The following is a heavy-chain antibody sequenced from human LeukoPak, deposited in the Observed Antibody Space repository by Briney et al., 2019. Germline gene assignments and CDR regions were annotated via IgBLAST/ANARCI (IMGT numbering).Heavy chain of an antibody. J-gene: IGHJ4*02. Sequence: PGGSLRLSCAASGFTFSTSSMTWVRQAPGKGLEWVSIINYNGGSTYYSDSVKGLSTISRDNSKNTMYLQLNSLRTEDTAIYYCAKEKPSTTAFDFWGQGTLLTVSS. CDR2: INYNGGST. CDR1: GFTFSTSS. V-gene: IGHV3-23*01. CDR3: AKEKPSTTAFDF. D-gene: IGHD1-1*01.